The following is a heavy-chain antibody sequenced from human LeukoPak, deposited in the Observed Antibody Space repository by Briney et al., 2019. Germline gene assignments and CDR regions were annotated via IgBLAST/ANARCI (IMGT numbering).Heavy chain of an antibody. V-gene: IGHV5-51*01. D-gene: IGHD1-26*01. CDR3: ARRGGSYYGYYFDY. Sequence: GESLKISCKASGYSFTSYWIAWVRQMPGKGLEWMAIIFPGDSDTRYSPSFQGQVTISADESISTAYLQWSSLKASDTAMYYCARRGGSYYGYYFDYWGQGTLVTVSS. CDR2: IFPGDSDT. J-gene: IGHJ4*02. CDR1: GYSFTSYW.